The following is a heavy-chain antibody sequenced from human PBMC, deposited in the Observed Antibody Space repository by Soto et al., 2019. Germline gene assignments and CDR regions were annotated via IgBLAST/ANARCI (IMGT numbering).Heavy chain of an antibody. D-gene: IGHD1-26*01. V-gene: IGHV3-23*01. CDR2: ISATGGSI. CDR1: RFTFSNYA. J-gene: IGHJ3*02. CDR3: AIEKVGSNSVHVFDI. Sequence: GFLGLSCAAARFTFSNYAMHWARQPQGRGLEWVSTISATGGSIYSADSVKGRFSISRDNSKSTLSLEMNSLRAEDTAMYYCAIEKVGSNSVHVFDIWGQGTMVTVSS.